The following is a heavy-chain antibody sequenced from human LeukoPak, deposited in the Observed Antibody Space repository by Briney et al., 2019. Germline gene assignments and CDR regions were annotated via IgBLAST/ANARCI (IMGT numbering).Heavy chain of an antibody. Sequence: PGGSLRLSCAASGFTFSSYEMNWVRQAPGKGLEWVSYISSSGSTIYYADSVKGRFTISRDNSKNTLYLQMNSLRADDTAVYYCARVSEMATMDDAFDIWGQGTMVTVSS. CDR1: GFTFSSYE. CDR3: ARVSEMATMDDAFDI. CDR2: ISSSGSTI. J-gene: IGHJ3*02. D-gene: IGHD5-24*01. V-gene: IGHV3-48*03.